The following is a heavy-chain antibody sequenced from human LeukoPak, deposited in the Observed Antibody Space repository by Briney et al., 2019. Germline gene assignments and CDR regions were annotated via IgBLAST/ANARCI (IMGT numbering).Heavy chain of an antibody. CDR1: GYTFTSYG. Sequence: ASVKVSCKASGYTFTSYGISWVRQAPGQGLEWMGWISAYNGNTNYAQKLQGRVTMTTDTSTSTAYMELRSLRSDDTAVYYCARTVPSGQYCSGGSCYYAAGWFDPWGQGTLVTVSS. CDR2: ISAYNGNT. J-gene: IGHJ5*02. D-gene: IGHD2-15*01. V-gene: IGHV1-18*01. CDR3: ARTVPSGQYCSGGSCYYAAGWFDP.